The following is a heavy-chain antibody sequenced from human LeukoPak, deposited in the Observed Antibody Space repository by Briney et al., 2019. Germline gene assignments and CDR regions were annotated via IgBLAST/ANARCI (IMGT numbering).Heavy chain of an antibody. J-gene: IGHJ3*02. D-gene: IGHD3-9*01. Sequence: ASVKVSCKASGYTFTSYGISWVRQAPGQGLEWMGWISAYNGNTNYAQKFQGRVTITADKSRSTAYMELSSLRSEDTAVYYCAREELRYFDWLLGDAFDIWGQGTMVTVSS. CDR1: GYTFTSYG. CDR3: AREELRYFDWLLGDAFDI. CDR2: ISAYNGNT. V-gene: IGHV1-18*01.